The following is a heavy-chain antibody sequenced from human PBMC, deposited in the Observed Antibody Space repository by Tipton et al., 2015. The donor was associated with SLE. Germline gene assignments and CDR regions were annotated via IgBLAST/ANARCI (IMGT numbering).Heavy chain of an antibody. CDR1: GFTFSSYG. V-gene: IGHV3-30*19. Sequence: SGFTFSSYGMHWVRQAPGKGLEWVAVISYDGSHKYYANSVKGRFTISRDNSKNTLYLQMSSLRAEDTAVYYCARGKYYFDYWGQGALVTVSS. J-gene: IGHJ4*02. CDR2: ISYDGSHK. CDR3: ARGKYYFDY.